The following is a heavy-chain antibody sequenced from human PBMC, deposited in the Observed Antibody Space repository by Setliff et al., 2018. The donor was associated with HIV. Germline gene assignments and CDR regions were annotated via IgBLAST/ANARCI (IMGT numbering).Heavy chain of an antibody. CDR3: ARELEGGPFDY. CDR1: GDTFSIHP. D-gene: IGHD1-1*01. J-gene: IGHJ4*02. V-gene: IGHV1-69*05. Sequence: SVKVSCKASGDTFSIHPISWVRQAPGRGLEWIGGIAPVFGTTKFASYAQKFQGRVTMTRDTSTSTVYMELSSLRSEDTAVYYGARELEGGPFDYWGQGTLVTVSS. CDR2: IAPVFGTTKFA.